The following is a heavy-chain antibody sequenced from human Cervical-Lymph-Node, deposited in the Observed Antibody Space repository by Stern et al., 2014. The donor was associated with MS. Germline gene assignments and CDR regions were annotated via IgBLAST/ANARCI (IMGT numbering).Heavy chain of an antibody. V-gene: IGHV1-69*12. J-gene: IGHJ4*02. CDR1: GGTFSSSD. CDR2: IIPIIGTA. CDR3: ALGGFGHYFEY. D-gene: IGHD3-10*01. Sequence: VQLVQSGAEVQKPGSSVKVSCRASGGTFSSSDISWVRQAPGQGLEWMGGIIPIIGTANYVQKYQGRVTITADESTSTAYMELSSLRSEDTAIYYCALGGFGHYFEYWGQGTLVTVSS.